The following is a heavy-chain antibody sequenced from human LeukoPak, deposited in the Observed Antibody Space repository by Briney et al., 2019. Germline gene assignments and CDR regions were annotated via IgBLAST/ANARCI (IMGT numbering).Heavy chain of an antibody. CDR1: GYTFTGYC. CDR2: INPNSGGT. Sequence: GASVKVSCKASGYTFTGYCMHWVRQAPGQGLEWMGWINPNSGGTNYAQKFQGRVTMTRDTSISTAYMELSRLRSDDTAVYYCARWIVGATTEEYFQHWGQGTLVTVSS. J-gene: IGHJ1*01. D-gene: IGHD1-26*01. CDR3: ARWIVGATTEEYFQH. V-gene: IGHV1-2*02.